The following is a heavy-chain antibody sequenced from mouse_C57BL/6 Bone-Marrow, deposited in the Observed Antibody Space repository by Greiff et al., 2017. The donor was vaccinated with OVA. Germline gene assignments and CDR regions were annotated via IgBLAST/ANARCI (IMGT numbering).Heavy chain of an antibody. CDR3: ARLGYYYGSSPWYFDV. J-gene: IGHJ1*03. V-gene: IGHV1-18*01. D-gene: IGHD1-1*01. CDR1: GFTFTDYN. Sequence: VQLQQSGPELVKPGASVKIPCKASGFTFTDYNMDWVKQSHGKSLEWIGDINPYNGGTIYNQKFKGKATLTVDKSSSTAYMELRSLTSEDTAVYYCARLGYYYGSSPWYFDVWGTGTTVTVSS. CDR2: INPYNGGT.